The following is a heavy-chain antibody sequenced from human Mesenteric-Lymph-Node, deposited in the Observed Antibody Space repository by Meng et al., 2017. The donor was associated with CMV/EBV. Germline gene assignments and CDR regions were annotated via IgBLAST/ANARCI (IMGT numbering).Heavy chain of an antibody. D-gene: IGHD3-16*01. V-gene: IGHV3-69-1*01. CDR3: ANYAYQSGRRFDP. J-gene: IGHJ5*02. CDR2: INTNGNT. Sequence: GESLKISCVVSGLSFNDAWMNWVRQAPGRGLEWVSTINTNGNTYYADSVKGRFTVSRDNSENTLYLQMNSLRVEDTAVYYCANYAYQSGRRFDPWGQGTLVTVSS. CDR1: GLSFNDAW.